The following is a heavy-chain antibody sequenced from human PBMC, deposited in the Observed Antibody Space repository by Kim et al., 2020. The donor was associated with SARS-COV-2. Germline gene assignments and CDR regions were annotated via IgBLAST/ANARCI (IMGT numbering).Heavy chain of an antibody. J-gene: IGHJ6*02. CDR1: GFTFSSYG. D-gene: IGHD3-9*01. CDR3: AKDVLRYFDWLFYYYYGMDV. CDR2: ISYDGSNK. V-gene: IGHV3-30*18. Sequence: LSLTCAASGFTFSSYGMHWVRQAPGKGLEWVAVISYDGSNKYYADSVKGRFTISRDNSKNTLYLQMNSLRAEDTAVYYCAKDVLRYFDWLFYYYYGMDVWGQGTTVTVSS.